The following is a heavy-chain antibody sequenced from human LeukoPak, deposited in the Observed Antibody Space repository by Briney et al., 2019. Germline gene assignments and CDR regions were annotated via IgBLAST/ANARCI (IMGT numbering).Heavy chain of an antibody. V-gene: IGHV3-30*04. CDR1: GFTFSSYA. CDR2: ISYDGSNK. CDR3: ARDGDVLGVDAFDI. J-gene: IGHJ3*02. Sequence: GGFLRLSCAASGFTFSSYAMHWVRQAPGKGLEWVAVISYDGSNKYYADSVKGRFTISRDNSKNTLYLQMNSLRAEDTAVYYCARDGDVLGVDAFDIWGQGTMVTVSS. D-gene: IGHD2-8*02.